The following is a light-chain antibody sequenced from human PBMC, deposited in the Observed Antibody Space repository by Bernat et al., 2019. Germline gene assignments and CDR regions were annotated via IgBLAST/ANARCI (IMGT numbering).Light chain of an antibody. J-gene: IGLJ1*01. CDR3: QSYDSSLSGPV. V-gene: IGLV1-40*01. Sequence: QSVLTQPPSVSGAPGQRVTISCTGSSSNIGAGYDVQWYQQLPGTAPKLLIYGTSNRPSGIPDRFSGSKSGTSASLAITGLQAEDEADYYRQSYDSSLSGPVFGTGTEVTVL. CDR2: GTS. CDR1: SSNIGAGYD.